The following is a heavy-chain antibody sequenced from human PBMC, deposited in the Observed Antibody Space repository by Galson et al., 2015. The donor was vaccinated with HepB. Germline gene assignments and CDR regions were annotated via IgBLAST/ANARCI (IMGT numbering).Heavy chain of an antibody. CDR3: VKGPSGWFVGAFDI. V-gene: IGHV3-64D*06. D-gene: IGHD6-19*01. Sequence: SLRLSCAASGFTFSSYAMHWVRQAPGKGLEYVSAISSNGGSTYYADSVKGRFTISRDNSKNTLYLQMSSLRAEDTAVYYCVKGPSGWFVGAFDIWGQGTMVTVSS. CDR1: GFTFSSYA. CDR2: ISSNGGST. J-gene: IGHJ3*02.